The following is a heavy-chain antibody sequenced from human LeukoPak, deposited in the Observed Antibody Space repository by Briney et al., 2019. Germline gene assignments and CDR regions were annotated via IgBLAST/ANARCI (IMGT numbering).Heavy chain of an antibody. CDR2: MNPNSGNT. Sequence: VASVKVSCKASGYTFTSYDINWVRQATGQGLEWMGWMNPNSGNTGYAQKFQGRVTITRNTSISTAYMELSSLRPEDTAVYYCARMYSSGWYWTGDYWGQGTLVTVSS. CDR3: ARMYSSGWYWTGDY. CDR1: GYTFTSYD. J-gene: IGHJ4*02. D-gene: IGHD6-19*01. V-gene: IGHV1-8*03.